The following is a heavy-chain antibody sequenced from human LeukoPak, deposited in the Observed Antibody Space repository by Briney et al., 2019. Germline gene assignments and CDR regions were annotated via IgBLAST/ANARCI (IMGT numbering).Heavy chain of an antibody. CDR2: ISYDGSNK. Sequence: GALRLSCAASGFTFSSYAMHWVRQAPGKGLEWVAVISYDGSNKYYADSVKGRFTISRDNSKNTLYLQMNSLRAEDTAVYYCAAGNAIFWSGHTEPTEYFQHWGQGTLVTVSS. V-gene: IGHV3-30-3*01. CDR1: GFTFSSYA. CDR3: AAGNAIFWSGHTEPTEYFQH. D-gene: IGHD3-3*01. J-gene: IGHJ1*01.